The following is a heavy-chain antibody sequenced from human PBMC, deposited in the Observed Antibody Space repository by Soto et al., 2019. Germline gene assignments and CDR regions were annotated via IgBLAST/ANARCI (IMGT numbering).Heavy chain of an antibody. CDR1: GFIFSNYE. D-gene: IGHD1-26*01. Sequence: GGSLRLSCTASGFIFSNYEMNWVRQAPGKGLEWLSYISSNSVTIYYADSVRGRFTIFRDNAKNSLYLQMNSLRDEDTAVYYCAREDILGTRSFDYWGQGALVTVSS. J-gene: IGHJ4*02. CDR3: AREDILGTRSFDY. CDR2: ISSNSVTI. V-gene: IGHV3-48*02.